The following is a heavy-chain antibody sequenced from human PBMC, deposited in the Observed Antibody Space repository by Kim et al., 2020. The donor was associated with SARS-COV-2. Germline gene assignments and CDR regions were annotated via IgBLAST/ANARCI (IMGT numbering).Heavy chain of an antibody. D-gene: IGHD3-10*01. Sequence: PSLKSRVTRSVDTSKNQFSLKLRSVTAADTDVYYCAREVKGSDYYYGMDVWGQGTTVTVS. CDR3: AREVKGSDYYYGMDV. J-gene: IGHJ6*02. V-gene: IGHV4-59*01.